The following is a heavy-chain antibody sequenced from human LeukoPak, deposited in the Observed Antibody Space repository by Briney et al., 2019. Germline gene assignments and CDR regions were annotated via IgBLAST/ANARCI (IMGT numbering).Heavy chain of an antibody. CDR1: GGSISSYY. CDR2: IYTSGST. D-gene: IGHD6-13*01. CDR3: ARAGNPYTGYSSSWYYYYYMDV. J-gene: IGHJ6*03. Sequence: PSETLSLTCTVSGGSISSYYWSWIRQPAGKGLEWIGRIYTSGSTNYNPSLKSRVTMPVDTSKNQFSLKLSSVTAADTAVYYCARAGNPYTGYSSSWYYYYYMDVWGKGTTVTVSS. V-gene: IGHV4-4*07.